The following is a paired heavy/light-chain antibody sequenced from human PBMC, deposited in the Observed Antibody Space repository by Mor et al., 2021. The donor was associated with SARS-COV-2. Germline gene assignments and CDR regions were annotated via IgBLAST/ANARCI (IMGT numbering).Light chain of an antibody. J-gene: IGLJ3*02. CDR2: TNN. V-gene: IGLV1-40*01. CDR3: RSYDSSLSGWV. Sequence: QSVLTQPPSVSGAPGQRVTISCSGSSSNIGAGYGVNWYQQLPGTAPKLLIHTNNNRPSGVPDRFSGSKSGTSASLAITGLQAEDEADFYCRSYDSSLSGWVFGGGTKLTVV. CDR1: SSNIGAGYG.
Heavy chain of an antibody. Sequence: QVQLQESGPGLVKPSGTLSLTCAVSGGSISSSNWWSWVRQPPGKGLEWIGEIYHNEKTNYNPSLKSRVTMSLDKARNQFSLKLISMTAADTAVYYCARLSSISCPACDFWGQGTLVTVSS. CDR3: ARLSSISCPACDF. V-gene: IGHV4-4*02. CDR2: IYHNEKT. CDR1: GGSISSSNW. J-gene: IGHJ4*02. D-gene: IGHD2-2*01.